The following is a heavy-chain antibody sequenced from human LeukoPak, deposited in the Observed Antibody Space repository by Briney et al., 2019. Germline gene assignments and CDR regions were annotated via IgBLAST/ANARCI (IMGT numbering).Heavy chain of an antibody. V-gene: IGHV3-23*01. J-gene: IGHJ4*02. CDR3: ANEDY. Sequence: GGSLRLSCAASGFTFATYAMSWVRQAPGKGLEWVSAISGGRGDSRYYADSVKGRFTISRDNSKNTLYLQMSTLRVEDTAVYYCANEDYWGQGTLVTVSS. CDR1: GFTFATYA. CDR2: ISGGRGDSR.